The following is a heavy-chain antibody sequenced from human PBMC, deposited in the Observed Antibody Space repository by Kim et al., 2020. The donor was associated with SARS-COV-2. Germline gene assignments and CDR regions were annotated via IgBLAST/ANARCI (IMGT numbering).Heavy chain of an antibody. CDR3: ARPCTSCYDYYYGMDV. Sequence: SVKGRFTISRDNAKNTLYLQMNSLRAEDTAVYYCARPCTSCYDYYYGMDVWGQGTTVTVSS. D-gene: IGHD2-2*01. J-gene: IGHJ6*02. V-gene: IGHV3-74*01.